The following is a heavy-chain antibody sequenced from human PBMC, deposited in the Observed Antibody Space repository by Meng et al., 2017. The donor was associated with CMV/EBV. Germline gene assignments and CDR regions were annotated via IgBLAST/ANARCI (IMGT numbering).Heavy chain of an antibody. J-gene: IGHJ4*02. D-gene: IGHD3-22*01. Sequence: SFSGYYWSRIRQPPGKGLEWIGEINHSGSTNYNPSLKSRVTISVDTSKNQFSLKLSSVTAADTAVYYCARGDYYDSSGYYLRTLFDYWGQGTLVTVSS. CDR1: SFSGYY. V-gene: IGHV4-34*01. CDR2: INHSGST. CDR3: ARGDYYDSSGYYLRTLFDY.